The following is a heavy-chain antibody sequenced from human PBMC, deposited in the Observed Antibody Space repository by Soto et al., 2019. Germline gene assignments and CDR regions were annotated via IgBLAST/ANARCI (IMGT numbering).Heavy chain of an antibody. CDR3: ASNGYDSSGPIDY. D-gene: IGHD3-22*01. V-gene: IGHV3-11*06. J-gene: IGHJ4*02. CDR2: INSSSSYT. CDR1: GFTFSDYY. Sequence: GGSLRLSCAASGFTFSDYYMSWIRQAPGKGLEWVSYINSSSSYTNYEDSVKGRFTISRDNGKNLLYLQMNSLRAEDTAVYYCASNGYDSSGPIDYWGQGTLVTVSS.